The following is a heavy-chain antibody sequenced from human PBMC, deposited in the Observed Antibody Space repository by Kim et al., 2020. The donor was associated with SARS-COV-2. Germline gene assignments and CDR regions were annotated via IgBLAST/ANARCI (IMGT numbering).Heavy chain of an antibody. CDR3: ATVVFYYDAGYFKN. D-gene: IGHD3-22*01. V-gene: IGHV3-66*01. Sequence: ANSLKGRIINSRDHSTNTLYLQMNSLRAEDTAVYYCATVVFYYDAGYFKNWGQGTLVIVSS. J-gene: IGHJ1*01.